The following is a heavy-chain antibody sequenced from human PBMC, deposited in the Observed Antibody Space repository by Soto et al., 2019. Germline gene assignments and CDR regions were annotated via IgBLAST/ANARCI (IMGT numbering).Heavy chain of an antibody. D-gene: IGHD2-21*01. CDR2: ISADGTFK. CDR3: GGDLGY. Sequence: EVQVVESGGGLVQPGGSLRLSCAASGFDFNNFWMYWVRQAPGKGLVWVSRISADGTFKDYADSVKGRFTNSRDNAKNTVYLAMNSLGGQDPGLLHCGGDLGYWGQGTLVTVSS. CDR1: GFDFNNFW. J-gene: IGHJ4*02. V-gene: IGHV3-74*01.